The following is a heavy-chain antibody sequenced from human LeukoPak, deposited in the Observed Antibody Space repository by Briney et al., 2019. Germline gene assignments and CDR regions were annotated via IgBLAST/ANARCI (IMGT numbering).Heavy chain of an antibody. CDR3: ARVRCSSTSCSNWFDP. Sequence: GASVKVSCKASGYTFTGYYMHWVRQAPGQRLEWMGWINAGNGNTKYSQKFQGRVTITRDTSASTAYMELSSLRSEDTAVYYCARVRCSSTSCSNWFDPWGQGTLVTVSS. CDR2: INAGNGNT. CDR1: GYTFTGYY. V-gene: IGHV1-3*01. D-gene: IGHD2-2*01. J-gene: IGHJ5*02.